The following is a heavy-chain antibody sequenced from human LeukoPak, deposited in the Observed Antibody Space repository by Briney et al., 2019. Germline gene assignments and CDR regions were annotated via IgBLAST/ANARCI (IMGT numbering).Heavy chain of an antibody. CDR2: IYYSGST. J-gene: IGHJ5*02. D-gene: IGHD2-8*01. CDR1: GASISSGSYY. Sequence: SETLSLTCTVSGASISSGSYYWGWIRQPPGKGLDWIGSIYYSGSTYYTPSLKSRVTISVDTSKNQFSLKLTSVTAADTAVYYCARDWMLYGVFDPWGQGTLVTVSS. V-gene: IGHV4-39*07. CDR3: ARDWMLYGVFDP.